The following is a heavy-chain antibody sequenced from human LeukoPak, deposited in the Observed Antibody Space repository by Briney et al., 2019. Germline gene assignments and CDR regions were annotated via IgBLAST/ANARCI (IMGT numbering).Heavy chain of an antibody. CDR1: GFTFITYA. D-gene: IGHD6-13*01. Sequence: GGSLRLSCAASGFTFITYAMSWVRQAPGKGLEWVSVISGSGGSTYYADSVKGRFTISRDNSKNTLYLQINSLRVEDTAVYYCAREGASSSFGYWGQGTLVTVSS. CDR2: ISGSGGST. V-gene: IGHV3-23*01. J-gene: IGHJ4*02. CDR3: AREGASSSFGY.